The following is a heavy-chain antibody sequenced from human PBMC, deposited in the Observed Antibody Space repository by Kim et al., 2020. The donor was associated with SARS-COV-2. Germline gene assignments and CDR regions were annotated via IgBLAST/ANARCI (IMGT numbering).Heavy chain of an antibody. CDR1: GFTFSSYS. CDR3: ATYTVSRCLGY. J-gene: IGHJ4*02. V-gene: IGHV3-21*01. CDR2: ISSSSSYI. Sequence: GGSLRLSCAASGFTFSSYSMNWVRQAPGKGLEWVSSISSSSSYIYYADSVKGRFTISRDNAKNSLYLQMNSLRAEDTAVYYCATYTVSRCLGYWGQGTLVTVSS. D-gene: IGHD4-4*01.